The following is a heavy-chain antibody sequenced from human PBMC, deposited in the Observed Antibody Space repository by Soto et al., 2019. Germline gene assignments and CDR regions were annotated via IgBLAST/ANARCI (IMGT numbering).Heavy chain of an antibody. D-gene: IGHD3-9*01. CDR2: ISGSGGST. CDR1: GFTFSSYA. J-gene: IGHJ4*02. V-gene: IGHV3-23*01. Sequence: PGGSLRLSCAASGFTFSSYAMSWVRQAPGKGLEWVSAISGSGGSTYYADSVKGRFTISRDNSKNTLYLQMNSLRAEGTAVYYCAHDHGGGYYDILTGPFYWGQGTLVTVSS. CDR3: AHDHGGGYYDILTGPFY.